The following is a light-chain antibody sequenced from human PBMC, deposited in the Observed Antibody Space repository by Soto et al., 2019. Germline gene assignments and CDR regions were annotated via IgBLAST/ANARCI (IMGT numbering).Light chain of an antibody. V-gene: IGLV1-40*01. J-gene: IGLJ1*01. CDR1: SSNIGAGYD. CDR2: GTS. CDR3: QSYDSSLSGYV. Sequence: QAVVTQPPSVSGAPGQRVTISCTGSSSNIGAGYDVHWYQQLPGTAPKLLIYGTSNRPSGVPDRFSGSKSGTSASLAITGLQAEDEADYYCQSYDSSLSGYVFGPGTKVTVL.